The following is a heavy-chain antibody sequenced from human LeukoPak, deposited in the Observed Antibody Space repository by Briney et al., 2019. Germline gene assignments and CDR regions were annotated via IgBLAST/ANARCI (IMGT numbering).Heavy chain of an antibody. CDR1: GASISSGTYY. D-gene: IGHD2-21*01. J-gene: IGHJ4*02. CDR3: ARHVVGPGYSSIPNLDY. V-gene: IGHV4-39*01. CDR2: LYYGGNT. Sequence: SETLSLTCSVSGASISSGTYYWAWIRQPPGKGLEWIGSLYYGGNTHYNPSLESRVTISVDTSRNHLSVRLTPVTAADTAVYYCARHVVGPGYSSIPNLDYWGQGTQVTVSS.